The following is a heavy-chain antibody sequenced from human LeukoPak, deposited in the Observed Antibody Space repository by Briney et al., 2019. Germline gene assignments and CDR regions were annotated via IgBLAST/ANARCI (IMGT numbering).Heavy chain of an antibody. Sequence: SGTLSLTCTVSGGSISSYYWSWIRQPPGKGLEWIGEINHSGSTNYNPSLKSRVTISVDTSKNQFSLKLSSVTAADTAVYYCARRRYDFWSGYSRGGWFDPWGQGTLVTVSS. J-gene: IGHJ5*02. D-gene: IGHD3-3*01. V-gene: IGHV4-34*01. CDR3: ARRRYDFWSGYSRGGWFDP. CDR1: GGSISSYY. CDR2: INHSGST.